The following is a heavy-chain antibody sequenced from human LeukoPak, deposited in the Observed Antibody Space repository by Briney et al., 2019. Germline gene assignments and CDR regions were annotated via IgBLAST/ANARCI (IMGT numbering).Heavy chain of an antibody. CDR2: IYYSGST. D-gene: IGHD3-10*01. CDR3: ARDRYYDSGSYYN. V-gene: IGHV4-59*01. Sequence: PSETLSLTCTVSGGSISSYYWNWLRQPPGKGLEWVGYIYYSGSTNYNPSLKSRVTISVDTSKNQFPLKLSSVTAADTAVYYCARDRYYDSGSYYNWGQGTLVTVSS. CDR1: GGSISSYY. J-gene: IGHJ4*02.